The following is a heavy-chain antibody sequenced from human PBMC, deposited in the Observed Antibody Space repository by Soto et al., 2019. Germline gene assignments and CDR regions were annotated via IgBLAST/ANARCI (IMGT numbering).Heavy chain of an antibody. CDR1: GGSISSGGYS. D-gene: IGHD6-13*01. V-gene: IGHV4-30-2*01. J-gene: IGHJ4*02. CDR3: ARVKAGVVY. CDR2: IYHSGST. Sequence: SETLSLTCAVSGGSISSGGYSWSWIRQPPGKGLEWIGYIYHSGSTYYNPSLKSRVTILVDTSKNQFSLKLSSVTAADTAVYYCARVKAGVVYWGQGTLVTVSS.